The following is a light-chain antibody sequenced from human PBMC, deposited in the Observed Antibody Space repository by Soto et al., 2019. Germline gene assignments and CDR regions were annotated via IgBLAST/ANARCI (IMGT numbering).Light chain of an antibody. V-gene: IGLV1-40*01. J-gene: IGLJ2*01. CDR2: GNT. CDR3: QSLDGYLVV. Sequence: QSVLTQPPSVSGAPGQRVTISCTGSSSNIGAGYDVHWYQHLPGTAPKLLIYGNTNRPSGVPDRFSGSRSGASASLAITGLQAEDEADYYCQSLDGYLVVFGGGTKLTVL. CDR1: SSNIGAGYD.